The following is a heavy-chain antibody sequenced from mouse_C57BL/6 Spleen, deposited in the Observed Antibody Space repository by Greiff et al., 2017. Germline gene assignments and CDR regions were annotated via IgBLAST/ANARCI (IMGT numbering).Heavy chain of an antibody. Sequence: QVQLQQPGAELVMPGASVKLSCKASGYTFPSYWMHWVKQRPGQGLEWIGEIDPSDSYTNYNQKFKGKSTLTVDKSSSTAYMQLSSLTSEDSAVDYCARLDWDNRYIDGCGTRTTAIIS. J-gene: IGHJ1*03. CDR3: ARLDWDNRYIDG. CDR2: IDPSDSYT. V-gene: IGHV1-69*01. CDR1: GYTFPSYW. D-gene: IGHD4-1*01.